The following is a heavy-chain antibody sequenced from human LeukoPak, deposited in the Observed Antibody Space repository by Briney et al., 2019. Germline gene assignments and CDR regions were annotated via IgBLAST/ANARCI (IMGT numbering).Heavy chain of an antibody. CDR2: ISGSGGST. CDR1: GFTVSSNY. V-gene: IGHV3-23*01. J-gene: IGHJ4*02. Sequence: GGSLRLSCAASGFTVSSNYMSWVRQAPGKGLEWVSAISGSGGSTYYADSVKGRFTISRDNSKNTLYLQMNSLRAEDTAVYYCAKGDYGGSPFDYWGQGTLVTVSS. CDR3: AKGDYGGSPFDY. D-gene: IGHD4-23*01.